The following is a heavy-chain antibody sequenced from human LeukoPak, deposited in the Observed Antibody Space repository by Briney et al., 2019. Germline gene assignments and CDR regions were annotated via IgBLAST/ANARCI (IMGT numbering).Heavy chain of an antibody. CDR3: ARALGVEYCGGGSCFDYYYGMDV. CDR2: IYYSGST. D-gene: IGHD2-15*01. J-gene: IGHJ6*02. CDR1: GGSISSSNW. Sequence: SETLSLTCAVSGGSISSSNWWSWVRQPPGKGLEWIGYIYYSGSTYYNPSLKSRVTISVDTSKDQFSLKLSSVTAADTAVYYCARALGVEYCGGGSCFDYYYGMDVWGQGTTVTVSS. V-gene: IGHV4-4*02.